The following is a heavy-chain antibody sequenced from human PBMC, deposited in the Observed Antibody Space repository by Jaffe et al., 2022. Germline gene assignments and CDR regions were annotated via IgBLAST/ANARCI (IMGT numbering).Heavy chain of an antibody. D-gene: IGHD3-3*01. V-gene: IGHV4-61*01. J-gene: IGHJ4*02. CDR3: AREGPGYDFWSGYPNQYYFDY. Sequence: QVQLQESGPGLVKPSETLSLTCTVSGGSVSSGSYYWSWIRQPPGKGLEWIGYIYYSGSTNYNPSLKSRVTISVDTSKNQFSLKLSSVTAADTAVYYCAREGPGYDFWSGYPNQYYFDYWGQGTLVTVSS. CDR1: GGSVSSGSYY. CDR2: IYYSGST.